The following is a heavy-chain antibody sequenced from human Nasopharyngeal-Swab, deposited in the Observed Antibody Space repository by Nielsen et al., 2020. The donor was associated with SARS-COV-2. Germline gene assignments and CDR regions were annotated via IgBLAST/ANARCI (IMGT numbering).Heavy chain of an antibody. D-gene: IGHD3-9*01. V-gene: IGHV4-61*01. CDR1: GGSVSSGSYY. J-gene: IGHJ3*02. Sequence: SETLSLTCTVSGGSVSSGSYYWSWIRQPPGKGLEWIGYIYYSGSTYYNPSLKSRVTISVDTSKNQFSLKLSSVTAADTAVYYCARVIGEYYDILTGYRGAFDIWGQGTMVTVSP. CDR3: ARVIGEYYDILTGYRGAFDI. CDR2: IYYSGST.